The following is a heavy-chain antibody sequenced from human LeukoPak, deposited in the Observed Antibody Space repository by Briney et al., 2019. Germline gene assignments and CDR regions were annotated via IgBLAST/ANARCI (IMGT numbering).Heavy chain of an antibody. CDR2: ISSDPSHT. J-gene: IGHJ4*02. CDR3: ARDPDYYDSRVVDF. Sequence: GGSLRLSCAASGFTFSSYSMNWVRQAPGKGLEWVSYISSDPSHTYYADSVRGRFTIPRDNAKHSLYLQMDNLRTEDTAMYYCARDPDYYDSRVVDFWGQGTRVTVSS. D-gene: IGHD3-22*01. V-gene: IGHV3-21*01. CDR1: GFTFSSYS.